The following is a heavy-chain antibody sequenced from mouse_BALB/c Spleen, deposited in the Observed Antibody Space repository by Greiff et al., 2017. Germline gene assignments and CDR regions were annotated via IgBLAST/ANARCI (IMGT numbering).Heavy chain of an antibody. CDR2: INPNNGGT. J-gene: IGHJ3*01. D-gene: IGHD2-2*01. CDR1: GYTFTDYT. V-gene: IGHV1-18*01. CDR3: ARSPDYYGYDGSSWFAY. Sequence: EVQLQESGPELVKPGASVKISCKTSGYTFTDYTMHWVKQSHGKSLEWIGGINPNNGGTSYNQKFKGKATLTVDKSSSTAYMELRSLTSEDTAVYYCARSPDYYGYDGSSWFAYWGQGTLVTVSA.